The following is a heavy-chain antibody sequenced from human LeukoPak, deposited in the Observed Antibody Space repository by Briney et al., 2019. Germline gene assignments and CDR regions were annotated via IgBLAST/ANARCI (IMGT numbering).Heavy chain of an antibody. D-gene: IGHD6-19*01. J-gene: IGHJ4*02. V-gene: IGHV4-59*08. Sequence: SETLSLTCTVSGGTISSDYWSWIRQPPGKGLEWIGYMDDSGSTNYNPSLTSRVTISEDTSKNQLSLNWGSVTLGDMAVYYCARHSSGSGGAFQYWGQGTPVTVSS. CDR2: MDDSGST. CDR1: GGTISSDY. CDR3: ARHSSGSGGAFQY.